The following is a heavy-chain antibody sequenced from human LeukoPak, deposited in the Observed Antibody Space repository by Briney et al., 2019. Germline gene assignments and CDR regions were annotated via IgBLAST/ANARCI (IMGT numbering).Heavy chain of an antibody. CDR1: GYSFNTYW. Sequence: GESLKISCKGSGYSFNTYWLVWVRQIPGKGLEWMGIIYPCESDTRYSPSFQGQVTISADKSINTAYLQWSSLKASDTAMYYCARRGKVGTTGYYYMDVWGKGTTVTVSS. V-gene: IGHV5-51*01. D-gene: IGHD1-26*01. CDR3: ARRGKVGTTGYYYMDV. J-gene: IGHJ6*03. CDR2: IYPCESDT.